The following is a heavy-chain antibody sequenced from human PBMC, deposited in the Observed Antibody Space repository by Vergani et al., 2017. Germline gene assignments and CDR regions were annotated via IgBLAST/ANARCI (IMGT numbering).Heavy chain of an antibody. V-gene: IGHV4-31*03. CDR3: ARVGLVVVPPTFRSSNWFDP. D-gene: IGHD2-2*01. CDR1: GGSISSGGYY. CDR2: IYYSGST. J-gene: IGHJ5*02. Sequence: QVQLQESGPGLVKPSQTLSLTCTVSGGSISSGGYYWSWIRQHPGKGLEWIGYIYYSGSTYYNPSLKSRVTISVDTSKNQFSLKLSSVTAADTAVYYCARVGLVVVPPTFRSSNWFDPWGQGTLVTVSS.